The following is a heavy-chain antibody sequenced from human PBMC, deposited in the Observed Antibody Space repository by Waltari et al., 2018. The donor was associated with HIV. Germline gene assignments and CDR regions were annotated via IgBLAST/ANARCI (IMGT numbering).Heavy chain of an antibody. Sequence: QVQLQESGPGLVKPSETLSLTCTVSGGSISSYYGSWIRQPPGKGMEWIGYIHYSGSTNYNPSLKSRVTISVDTSKNQFSLNLRSVTAADTAVYYCARLARIAAAESHYYYGMDVWGQGTTVTVSS. CDR2: IHYSGST. J-gene: IGHJ6*02. CDR3: ARLARIAAAESHYYYGMDV. D-gene: IGHD6-13*01. CDR1: GGSISSYY. V-gene: IGHV4-59*01.